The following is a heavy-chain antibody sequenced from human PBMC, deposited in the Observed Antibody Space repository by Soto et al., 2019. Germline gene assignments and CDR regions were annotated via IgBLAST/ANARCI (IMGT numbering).Heavy chain of an antibody. V-gene: IGHV4-4*07. J-gene: IGHJ4*02. D-gene: IGHD3-3*01. CDR3: ARGGHDFWSGPFDY. CDR2: TDTSGST. CDR1: GGSISTYY. Sequence: SETLSLTCSVSGGSISTYYCNWIRQPAGKGLEWIGRTDTSGSTNYNPSLKSRATMSVDPSKNQFSLKLNSVTAADTAVYYCARGGHDFWSGPFDYWGQGTLVTVSS.